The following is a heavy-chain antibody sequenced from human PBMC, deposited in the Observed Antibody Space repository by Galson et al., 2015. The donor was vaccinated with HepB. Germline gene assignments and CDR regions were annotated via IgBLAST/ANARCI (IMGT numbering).Heavy chain of an antibody. D-gene: IGHD2-15*01. Sequence: SLRLSCAASGFTFSSYSMNWVRQAPGKGLEWVSSISSSSSYIYYADSVKGRFTISRDNAKNSLYLQMNSLRAEDTAVYYCARGGPVGFDAFDIWGQGTMVTVSS. J-gene: IGHJ3*02. V-gene: IGHV3-21*01. CDR1: GFTFSSYS. CDR3: ARGGPVGFDAFDI. CDR2: ISSSSSYI.